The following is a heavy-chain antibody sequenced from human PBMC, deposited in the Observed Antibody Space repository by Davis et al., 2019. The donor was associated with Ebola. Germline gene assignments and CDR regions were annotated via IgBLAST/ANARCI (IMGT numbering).Heavy chain of an antibody. Sequence: GESLKISCSASGFTFSSYAMHRVRQAPGKGLEWLAVISYDVSNKYYADSVKGRFTISRDNSKNTLYLQMNSLRAEDTALYYCARGTLFGYGSGGYSAYWGQGTLVTVSS. CDR2: ISYDVSNK. D-gene: IGHD3-10*01. V-gene: IGHV3-30-3*01. CDR1: GFTFSSYA. CDR3: ARGTLFGYGSGGYSAY. J-gene: IGHJ4*02.